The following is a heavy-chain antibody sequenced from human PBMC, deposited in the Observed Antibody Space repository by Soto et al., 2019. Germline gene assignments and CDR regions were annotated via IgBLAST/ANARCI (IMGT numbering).Heavy chain of an antibody. J-gene: IGHJ6*02. D-gene: IGHD1-26*01. CDR3: ASGSYNYYYGMDV. CDR1: GFTFSSYG. Sequence: QVQLVESGGGVVQPGRSLRLSCAASGFTFSSYGMHWVRQAPGKGLEWVAVIWYDGSNKYYADSVKGRFTISRDNSKNTLYLQMNSLRAEDTAVYYCASGSYNYYYGMDVWGQGTTVTVSS. CDR2: IWYDGSNK. V-gene: IGHV3-33*01.